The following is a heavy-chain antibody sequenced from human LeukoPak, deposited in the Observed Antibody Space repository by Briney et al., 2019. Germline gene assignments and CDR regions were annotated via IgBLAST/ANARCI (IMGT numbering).Heavy chain of an antibody. CDR3: ATSGCSSTSCSKSFDC. CDR2: IYYSGST. CDR1: GGSISSSSYY. D-gene: IGHD2-2*01. V-gene: IGHV4-39*01. J-gene: IGHJ4*02. Sequence: SETLSLTCTVSGGSISSSSYYWGWIRQPPGKGLEWIGSIYYSGSTYYNPSLKSRVTISVDTSKNQFSLKLSSVTAADTAVYYCATSGCSSTSCSKSFDCWGQGTLVTVSS.